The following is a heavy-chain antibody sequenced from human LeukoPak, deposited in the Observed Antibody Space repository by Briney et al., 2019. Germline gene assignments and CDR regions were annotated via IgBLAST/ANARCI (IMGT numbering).Heavy chain of an antibody. J-gene: IGHJ4*02. CDR3: AKPKLSYDFWSGYASFDY. V-gene: IGHV3-23*01. CDR1: GFTFSSYA. D-gene: IGHD3-3*01. CDR2: ISGSGGST. Sequence: PGGSLRLSCAASGFTFSSYAMSWVRQAPGKGLEWVSAISGSGGSTYYADSVKGRFTISRDNSKNTLYLQMNSLRAEDTAVYYCAKPKLSYDFWSGYASFDYWGQGTLVTVSS.